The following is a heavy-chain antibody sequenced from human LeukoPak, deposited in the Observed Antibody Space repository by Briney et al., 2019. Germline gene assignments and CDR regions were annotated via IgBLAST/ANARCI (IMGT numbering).Heavy chain of an antibody. CDR1: GGSFSGYY. CDR3: AKGLSSIAARQSDY. D-gene: IGHD6-6*01. Sequence: SETLSLTCAVYGGSFSGYYWSWIRQPPGKGLEWIGEINHSGSTNYNPSLKSRVTISVDTSKNQFSLKLSSVTAADTAVYYCAKGLSSIAARQSDYWGQGTLVTVSS. V-gene: IGHV4-34*01. CDR2: INHSGST. J-gene: IGHJ4*02.